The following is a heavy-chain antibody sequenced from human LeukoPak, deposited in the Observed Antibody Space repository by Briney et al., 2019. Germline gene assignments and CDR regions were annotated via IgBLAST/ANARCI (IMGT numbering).Heavy chain of an antibody. CDR2: INPDGGST. Sequence: ALVKVSCKASGYTFTSYWIQWVRQAPGQGLEWMGLINPDGGSTAYAHRFQGRVTMTRDTSTSTVYMDLSSLRSEDTAVYYCARAPRNSSTMLDYWGQGTLVTVSS. V-gene: IGHV1-46*01. CDR3: ARAPRNSSTMLDY. D-gene: IGHD6-13*01. J-gene: IGHJ4*02. CDR1: GYTFTSYW.